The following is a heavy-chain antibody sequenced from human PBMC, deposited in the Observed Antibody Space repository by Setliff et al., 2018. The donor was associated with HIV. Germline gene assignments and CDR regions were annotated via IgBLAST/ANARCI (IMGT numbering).Heavy chain of an antibody. Sequence: ASVKVSCKASGYTFTGYYIHWVRQAPGQGLEWMGWINPKSGDTEYAQKFQGRVTMTRATSTSTVYMELSSLTSEDTAVYFCARGSRITVVSVLIYSRFDYWGQGTLVTVSS. CDR2: INPKSGDT. J-gene: IGHJ4*02. D-gene: IGHD3-3*01. CDR1: GYTFTGYY. CDR3: ARGSRITVVSVLIYSRFDY. V-gene: IGHV1-2*02.